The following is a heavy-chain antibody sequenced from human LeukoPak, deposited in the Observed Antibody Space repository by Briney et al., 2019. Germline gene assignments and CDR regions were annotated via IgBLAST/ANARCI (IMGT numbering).Heavy chain of an antibody. V-gene: IGHV3-30*18. CDR2: ISYDGSNK. CDR1: GFTFSSYG. J-gene: IGHJ4*02. Sequence: GGSLRLSCAASGFTFSSYGMHWVRQAPGKGLERVAVISYDGSNKYYADSVKGRFTISRDNSKNTLYLQMNSLRAEDTAVYYCAKDPGGYYYDSSGYNWGQGTLVTVSS. D-gene: IGHD3-22*01. CDR3: AKDPGGYYYDSSGYN.